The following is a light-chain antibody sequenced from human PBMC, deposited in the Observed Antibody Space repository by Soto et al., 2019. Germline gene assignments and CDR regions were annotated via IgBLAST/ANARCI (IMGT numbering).Light chain of an antibody. J-gene: IGKJ5*01. Sequence: EIVLTQSPATLSLSPGERATLSCRASQSVSSYLAWYQQKPGLAPRLLIYDASNRATGIPARFSGSGSGTDFTLTISSLESEEFAVYYCQQRTFGQGTRLEIK. CDR1: QSVSSY. CDR2: DAS. V-gene: IGKV3-11*01. CDR3: QQRT.